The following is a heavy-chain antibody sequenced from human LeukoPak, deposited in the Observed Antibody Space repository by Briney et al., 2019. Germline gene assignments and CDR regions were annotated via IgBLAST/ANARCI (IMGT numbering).Heavy chain of an antibody. CDR3: AQMYYYDSSGYYYFQH. CDR2: INPNSGGT. CDR1: GYTFTGYY. D-gene: IGHD3-22*01. Sequence: ASVKVSCKASGYTFTGYYMHWVRQTPGQGLEWMGRINPNSGGTNYAQKFQGRVTMTRDTSISTAYMELSRLRSDDTAVYYCAQMYYYDSSGYYYFQHWGQGTLVTVSS. J-gene: IGHJ1*01. V-gene: IGHV1-2*06.